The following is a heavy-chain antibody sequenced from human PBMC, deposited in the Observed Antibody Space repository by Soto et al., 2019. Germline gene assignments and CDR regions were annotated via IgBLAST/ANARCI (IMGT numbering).Heavy chain of an antibody. CDR1: RFALSTYW. D-gene: IGHD2-15*01. CDR2: ISSGGTYT. V-gene: IGHV3-74*01. Sequence: GGSLRLSCAASRFALSTYWMHWVRQVPGKGLVWVSRISSGGTYTNYADSVKGRFTISRDSARNTLFLQMNYLTGEDTAVYYCARTFVDGMAGFGPWGQGTLVTVSS. CDR3: ARTFVDGMAGFGP. J-gene: IGHJ5*02.